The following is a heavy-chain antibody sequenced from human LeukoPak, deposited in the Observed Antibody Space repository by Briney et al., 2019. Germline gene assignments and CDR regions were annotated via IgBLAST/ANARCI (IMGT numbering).Heavy chain of an antibody. CDR3: ARVAQHRYYYDTSDYRYYFDY. Sequence: ASVRVSCKASGYTFTSYGITWVRQAPGQGLEWMGWISAYNGHTNYAQNLQGRVTMTTDTSTSTAYMELRSLRSDDTAMYYCARVAQHRYYYDTSDYRYYFDYWGQGTLVTVSS. J-gene: IGHJ4*02. V-gene: IGHV1-18*01. CDR1: GYTFTSYG. CDR2: ISAYNGHT. D-gene: IGHD3-22*01.